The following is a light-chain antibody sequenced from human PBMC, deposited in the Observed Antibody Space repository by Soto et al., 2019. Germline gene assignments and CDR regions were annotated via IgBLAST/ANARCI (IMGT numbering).Light chain of an antibody. CDR1: NIGAKV. CDR3: QVLHSTSVRV. Sequence: SYELTQPPSVSVAPGQTARITCGGNNIGAKVVHWYQQKKPGQAPVLVVFDDRARPSTIPERFSGSNSVHTATLTISRVEAGDEADYYCQVLHSTSVRVFGGGTKVTVL. CDR2: DDR. V-gene: IGLV3-21*02. J-gene: IGLJ2*01.